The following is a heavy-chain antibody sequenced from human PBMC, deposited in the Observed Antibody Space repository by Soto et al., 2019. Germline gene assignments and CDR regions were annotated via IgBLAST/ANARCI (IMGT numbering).Heavy chain of an antibody. CDR3: AKVGVVVRIPMDV. Sequence: PGGSLRFSCAASGFTFSSYAMSWVRQAPGKGLEWVSAISGSGGSTYYADSVKGRFTISRDNSKNTLYLQMNSLRAEDTAVYYCAKVGVVVRIPMDVWGQGTKVTVSS. V-gene: IGHV3-23*01. D-gene: IGHD2-21*01. J-gene: IGHJ6*02. CDR1: GFTFSSYA. CDR2: ISGSGGST.